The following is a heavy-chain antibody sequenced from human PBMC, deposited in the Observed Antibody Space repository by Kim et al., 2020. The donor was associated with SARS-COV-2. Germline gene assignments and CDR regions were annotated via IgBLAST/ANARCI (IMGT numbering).Heavy chain of an antibody. CDR2: IKQDGSEK. D-gene: IGHD6-19*01. Sequence: GGSLRLSCAASGFTFSSYWMSWVRQAPGKGLEWVANIKQDGSEKYYVDSVKGRFTISRDNAKNSLYLQMNSLRAEDTAVYYCASLSSLKWEQWLPFDYWGQGTLVTVSS. V-gene: IGHV3-7*01. CDR3: ASLSSLKWEQWLPFDY. J-gene: IGHJ4*02. CDR1: GFTFSSYW.